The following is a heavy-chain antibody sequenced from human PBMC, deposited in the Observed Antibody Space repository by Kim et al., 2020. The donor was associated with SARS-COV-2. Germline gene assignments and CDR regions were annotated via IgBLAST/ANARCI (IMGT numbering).Heavy chain of an antibody. Sequence: SETLSLTCSVSGGSIRPYYWNWVRQPPGKGLEWIGHIYYTGSTNYNPSLKSRVTMSVDTSKNQISLRLSSVTAADTAVYYCARDPARQGHLDYCAQGTL. CDR1: GGSIRPYY. V-gene: IGHV4-59*12. CDR2: IYYTGST. J-gene: IGHJ4*02. D-gene: IGHD6-6*01. CDR3: ARDPARQGHLDY.